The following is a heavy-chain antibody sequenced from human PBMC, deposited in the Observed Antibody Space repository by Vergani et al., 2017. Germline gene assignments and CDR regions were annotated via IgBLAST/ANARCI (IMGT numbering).Heavy chain of an antibody. CDR1: GVSISRYY. CDR3: ARGRYYYSSCKYDLFDY. D-gene: IGHD3-22*01. J-gene: IGHJ4*01. V-gene: IGHV4-59*01. Sequence: QVQLQESGPGLVKPSETLSLTCTVSGVSISRYYWSWIRQPPGTGLEWIGYIYYSGTTNYNPSLKSRATISVDTSKNQFSLKLSSLTAADTAVYYCARGRYYYSSCKYDLFDYWGQGTLVTVSS. CDR2: IYYSGTT.